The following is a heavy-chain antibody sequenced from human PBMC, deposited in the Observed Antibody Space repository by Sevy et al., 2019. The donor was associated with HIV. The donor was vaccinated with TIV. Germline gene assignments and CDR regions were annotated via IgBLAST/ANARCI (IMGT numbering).Heavy chain of an antibody. CDR1: GYNFNNYY. D-gene: IGHD3-22*01. V-gene: IGHV1-46*02. CDR3: AGVYYYDYSGPGF. Sequence: ASVKVSCKASGYNFNNYYIHWVRQAPGQGLEWMGLINPSGGSTSNAQKFQGRVTMTRDTSTSTVYMELSSLRSEDTAVYYCAGVYYYDYSGPGFWGQGTLVTVSS. J-gene: IGHJ4*02. CDR2: INPSGGST.